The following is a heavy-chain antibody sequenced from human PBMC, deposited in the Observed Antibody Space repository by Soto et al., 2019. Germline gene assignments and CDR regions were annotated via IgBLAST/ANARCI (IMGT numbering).Heavy chain of an antibody. Sequence: ASVKVSCKASGGTFSSYAISWVRQAPGQGLEWMGGIIPIFGTANYAQKFQGRVTVTADESTSTAYMELSNLRSEDTAVYYCARGYYDSSGYYFFFDYWGQGTLVTVSS. CDR2: IIPIFGTA. J-gene: IGHJ4*02. CDR1: GGTFSSYA. D-gene: IGHD3-22*01. V-gene: IGHV1-69*13. CDR3: ARGYYDSSGYYFFFDY.